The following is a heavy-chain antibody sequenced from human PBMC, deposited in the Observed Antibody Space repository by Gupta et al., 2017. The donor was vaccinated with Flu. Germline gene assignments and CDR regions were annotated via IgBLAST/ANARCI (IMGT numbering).Heavy chain of an antibody. Sequence: EVQLVESGGGLVKPGGSLRLSCAASGFTFSSYSMNWVRQAPGKGLEWVSSISSSSSYIYYADSVKGRFTISRDNAKNSLYLQMNSLRAEDTAVYYCAREPYCSSTSCFLRYGDDAFDIWGQGTMVTVSS. D-gene: IGHD2-2*01. V-gene: IGHV3-21*01. CDR1: GFTFSSYS. J-gene: IGHJ3*02. CDR2: ISSSSSYI. CDR3: AREPYCSSTSCFLRYGDDAFDI.